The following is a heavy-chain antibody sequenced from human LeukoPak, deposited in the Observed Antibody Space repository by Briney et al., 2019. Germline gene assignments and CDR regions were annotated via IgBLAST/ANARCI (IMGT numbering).Heavy chain of an antibody. CDR1: GGSFSGYY. V-gene: IGHV4-34*01. CDR3: ARRSGYCSGGSCPTGYLDY. D-gene: IGHD2-15*01. Sequence: PSETLSLTCAVYGGSFSGYYWSWIRQPPVKGLEWIGEINHSGSTNYNPSLKSRVTISVDTSKNQFSLKLSSVTAADTAVYYCARRSGYCSGGSCPTGYLDYWGQGTLVTVSS. CDR2: INHSGST. J-gene: IGHJ4*02.